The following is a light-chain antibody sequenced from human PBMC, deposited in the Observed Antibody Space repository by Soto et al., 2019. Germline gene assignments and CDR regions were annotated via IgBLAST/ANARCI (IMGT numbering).Light chain of an antibody. CDR1: QSVGSN. CDR3: QQYNNWPPDRT. Sequence: EIVMTQSPATLSVSPGERATLSCRASQSVGSNLAWYQQKPGQAPRLLIYGASTRATGIPARFSGSGSGTEFTPTISSLQSEYFAIYFCQQYNNWPPDRTFGQGTKVEI. CDR2: GAS. J-gene: IGKJ1*01. V-gene: IGKV3-15*01.